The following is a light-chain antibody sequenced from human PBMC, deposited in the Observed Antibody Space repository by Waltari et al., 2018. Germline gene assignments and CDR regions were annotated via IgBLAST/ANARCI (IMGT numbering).Light chain of an antibody. CDR3: QSYDSSLSGWV. CDR2: ANI. J-gene: IGLJ3*02. Sequence: QSVLTQPPSVSGAPGQRVTISCTGSSSNIGAGYDLHWYQQLPGTAPKLLIYANINRPSGVPDRFSGSKSGTSASLAITGLQAEDEADYYCQSYDSSLSGWVFGGGTKLTVL. V-gene: IGLV1-40*01. CDR1: SSNIGAGYD.